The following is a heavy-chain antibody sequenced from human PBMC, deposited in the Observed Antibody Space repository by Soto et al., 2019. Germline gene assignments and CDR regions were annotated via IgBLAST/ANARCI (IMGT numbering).Heavy chain of an antibody. Sequence: GGSLRLSCAASGFTFSSYAMHWVRQAPGKGLEYVSAISSNGGSTYYADSVKGRFTISRDNSKNTMYLQMDSLRAEDMAVYYCAKVRGLSYSYYYMDVWGKGTTVTVSS. CDR3: AKVRGLSYSYYYMDV. D-gene: IGHD2-2*01. J-gene: IGHJ6*03. CDR2: ISSNGGST. V-gene: IGHV3-64*02. CDR1: GFTFSSYA.